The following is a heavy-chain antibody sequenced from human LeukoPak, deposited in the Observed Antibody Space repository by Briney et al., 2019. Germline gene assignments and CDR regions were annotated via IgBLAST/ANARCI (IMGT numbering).Heavy chain of an antibody. Sequence: PSATLSLTCSVSGGSMSGYYWSWVRQPAGKGLEWIGRIFGSGSTNYNPSLKSRVSMSVDTSKKQFSLNLSSVTAADTAVYYCARGPQFSSTCTFDPWGQGTLVTVSS. CDR2: IFGSGST. V-gene: IGHV4-4*07. J-gene: IGHJ5*02. D-gene: IGHD6-6*01. CDR3: ARGPQFSSTCTFDP. CDR1: GGSMSGYY.